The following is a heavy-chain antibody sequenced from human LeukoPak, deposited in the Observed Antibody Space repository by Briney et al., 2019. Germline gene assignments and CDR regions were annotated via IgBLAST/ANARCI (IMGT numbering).Heavy chain of an antibody. D-gene: IGHD2-2*01. V-gene: IGHV1-18*01. J-gene: IGHJ6*03. CDR2: ISAYNGNT. Sequence: ASVKVSCKASGYTFTSYGISWVRQAPGQGLEWMGWISAYNGNTNYAQKLQGRVTMTTDTYKSTAYMEVRSLRSDYTAVYYCTRDCNIVVVPAVYLLPGGDYYYIDVWGKGTPVTVSS. CDR1: GYTFTSYG. CDR3: TRDCNIVVVPAVYLLPGGDYYYIDV.